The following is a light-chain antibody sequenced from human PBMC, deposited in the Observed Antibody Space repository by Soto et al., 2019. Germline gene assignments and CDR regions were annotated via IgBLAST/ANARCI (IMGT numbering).Light chain of an antibody. CDR3: SSHAGRNNFGV. CDR1: SSDVGGYNY. Sequence: QSVLTQPPSASGSPGQSVTISCTGTSSDVGGYNYVSLYQQHPGKAPKLMIYEVSKRPSGVPDRFSGYKSGNTASLTVSGLQAEDEADYYRSSHAGRNNFGVFGGGTKL. V-gene: IGLV2-8*01. J-gene: IGLJ2*01. CDR2: EVS.